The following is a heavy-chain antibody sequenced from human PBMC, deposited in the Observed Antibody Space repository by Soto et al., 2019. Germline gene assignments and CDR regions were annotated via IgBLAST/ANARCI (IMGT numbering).Heavy chain of an antibody. CDR1: GFTIANAW. CDR2: IKTNAEGGTT. CDR3: ADMPVATTADY. J-gene: IGHJ4*02. Sequence: EVQLVESGGGLVKPGGSLRLSCVGSGFTIANAWMNWVRQAPGKGLEWVGLIKTNAEGGTTNYAAPVKGRFTISRDDSKDTVYLHMSSLTTEDTAVYYCADMPVATTADYWGRGTLVTVSS. D-gene: IGHD5-12*01. V-gene: IGHV3-15*01.